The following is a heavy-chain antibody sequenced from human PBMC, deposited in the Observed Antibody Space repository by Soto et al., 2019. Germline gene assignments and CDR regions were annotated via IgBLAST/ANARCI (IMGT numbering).Heavy chain of an antibody. D-gene: IGHD2-15*01. J-gene: IGHJ6*03. V-gene: IGHV3-23*01. CDR2: ISGSGGST. CDR1: GFTFSSYA. CDR3: AKWGTGYCSGGSCYSYYYYMDV. Sequence: GGSLRLSCAASGFTFSSYAMSWVRQAPGKGLEWVSAISGSGGSTYYADSVKGRFTISRDNSKNTLYLQMNSLRAEDTAVYYCAKWGTGYCSGGSCYSYYYYMDVWGKGTTVTVSS.